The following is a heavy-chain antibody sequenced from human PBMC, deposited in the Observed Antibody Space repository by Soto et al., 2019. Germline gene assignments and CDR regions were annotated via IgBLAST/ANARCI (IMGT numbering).Heavy chain of an antibody. CDR1: GGSISSSSYY. CDR2: IYYSGNT. V-gene: IGHV4-39*01. D-gene: IGHD3-22*01. J-gene: IGHJ6*02. Sequence: SEPLSLTCSVAGGSISSSSYYWGWIRQPPGKGLEWIGSIYYSGNTYYNPSLKSRVTISVDTAKNQFSLRLTSVTAADTAVYYCARGVRWFYYDDSGYVTSRGMDVWGQGTTVTVSS. CDR3: ARGVRWFYYDDSGYVTSRGMDV.